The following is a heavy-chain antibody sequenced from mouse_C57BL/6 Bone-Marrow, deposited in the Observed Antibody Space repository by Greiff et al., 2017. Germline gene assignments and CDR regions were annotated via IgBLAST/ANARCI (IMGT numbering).Heavy chain of an antibody. CDR1: GFTFSSYA. CDR2: ISSGGDYI. D-gene: IGHD2-3*01. J-gene: IGHJ3*01. V-gene: IGHV5-9-1*02. CDR3: TRDQEDGYPSGFAY. Sequence: EVMLVESGEGLVKPGGSLKLSCAASGFTFSSYAMSWVRQTPEKRLEWVAYISSGGDYIYYADTVKGRFTISRDNARNTLYLQMGSLKSEDTAMYYCTRDQEDGYPSGFAYWGQGTLVTVSA.